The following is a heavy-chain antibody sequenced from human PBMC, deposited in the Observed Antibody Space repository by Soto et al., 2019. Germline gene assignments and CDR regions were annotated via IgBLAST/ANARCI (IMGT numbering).Heavy chain of an antibody. CDR2: IYYSGST. D-gene: IGHD6-19*01. Sequence: SETLSLTRTVSGGSISSGDYYWSWIRQPPGKGLEWIGYIYYSGSTYYNPSLKSRVTISVDTSKNQFSLKLSSVTAADTAVYYCARGLGSYYYYGMDVWGQGTTVTVSS. CDR1: GGSISSGDYY. J-gene: IGHJ6*02. V-gene: IGHV4-30-4*01. CDR3: ARGLGSYYYYGMDV.